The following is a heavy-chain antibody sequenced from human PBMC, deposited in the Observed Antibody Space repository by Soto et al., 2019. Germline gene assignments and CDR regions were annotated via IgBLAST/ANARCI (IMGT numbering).Heavy chain of an antibody. CDR1: GFTLSSYG. CDR2: ISEDESNK. CDR3: TKEADAFDV. V-gene: IGHV3-30*18. J-gene: IGHJ3*01. Sequence: QVQLVESGGGGVQPGRSLRLSCAVSGFTLSSYGMHWVRQAPGKGLEWVAFISEDESNKYYAGSVKGRFTISRDNSKNTLYLQMSSLRSDDTALYYCTKEADAFDVWCQGTMVTVSS.